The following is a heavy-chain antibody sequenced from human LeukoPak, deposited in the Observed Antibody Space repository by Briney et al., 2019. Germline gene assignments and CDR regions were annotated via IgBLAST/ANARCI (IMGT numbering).Heavy chain of an antibody. CDR3: ARALPYYCSGGSCPFDY. J-gene: IGHJ4*02. CDR2: IYYSGST. Sequence: GSLRLSCAASGFTFSDYYMTWIRQPPGKGLEWIGYIYYSGSTNYNPSLKSRVTISVDTSKNQFSLKLSSVTAADTAVYYCARALPYYCSGGSCPFDYWGQGTLVTVSS. D-gene: IGHD2-15*01. V-gene: IGHV4-59*01. CDR1: GFTFSDYY.